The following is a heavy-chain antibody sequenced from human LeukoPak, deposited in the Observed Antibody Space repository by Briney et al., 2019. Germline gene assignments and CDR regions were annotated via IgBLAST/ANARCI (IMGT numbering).Heavy chain of an antibody. CDR2: ISSSGSTT. CDR1: GFTFSSYG. Sequence: GGSLRLSCAASGFTFSSYGMSWVRQAPGKGLEWVSYISSSGSTTDYADSVKGRIAISRDNAKNLVYLQMSSLRAEDTAVYYCASSSSGWLAFDIWGQGTMVTVSA. CDR3: ASSSSGWLAFDI. D-gene: IGHD6-19*01. V-gene: IGHV3-48*04. J-gene: IGHJ3*02.